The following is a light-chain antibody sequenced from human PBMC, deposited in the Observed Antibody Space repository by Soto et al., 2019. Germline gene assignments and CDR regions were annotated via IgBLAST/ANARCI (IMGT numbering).Light chain of an antibody. CDR2: DAS. CDR1: QSISSS. Sequence: EIVMTQSPATLSVSPGERATLYCRASQSISSSLAWYQQKPGQAPRLLIYDASTRATGIPARFSGSGSGTEFPLTISSLQSEDFAVYYCQQYNNWPFTFGGGTKVEIK. J-gene: IGKJ4*01. CDR3: QQYNNWPFT. V-gene: IGKV3-15*01.